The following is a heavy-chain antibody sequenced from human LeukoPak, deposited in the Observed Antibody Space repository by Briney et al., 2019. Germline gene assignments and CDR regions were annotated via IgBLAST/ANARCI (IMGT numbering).Heavy chain of an antibody. CDR2: IIPILGIA. CDR1: GGTFSSYT. V-gene: IGHV1-69*02. D-gene: IGHD1-14*01. J-gene: IGHJ4*02. Sequence: SVKVSCKASGGTFSSYTISWVRQAPGQGPEWMGRIIPILGIANYAQKFQGRVTITADKSTSTAYMELSSLRSEDTAVYYCASGQTSYLDYWGQGTLVTVSS. CDR3: ASGQTSYLDY.